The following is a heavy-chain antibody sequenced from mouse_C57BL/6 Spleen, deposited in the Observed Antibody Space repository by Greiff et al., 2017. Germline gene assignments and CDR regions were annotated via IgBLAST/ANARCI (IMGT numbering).Heavy chain of an antibody. Sequence: VKLMESGAELARPGASVKLSCKASGYTFTSYGISWVKQRTGQGLEWIGEIYPRSGNTYYNEKFKGKATLTADKSSSTAYMELRSLTSEDSAVYFCARWDSLGYFDGWGTGTTVTVSS. J-gene: IGHJ1*03. D-gene: IGHD2-12*01. CDR2: IYPRSGNT. V-gene: IGHV1-81*01. CDR3: ARWDSLGYFDG. CDR1: GYTFTSYG.